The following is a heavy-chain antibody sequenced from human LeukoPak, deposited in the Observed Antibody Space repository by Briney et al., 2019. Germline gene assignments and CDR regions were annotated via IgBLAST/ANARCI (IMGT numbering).Heavy chain of an antibody. Sequence: ASVKVSCKASEYTFTSYDINWVRQAPGQGLEWMGLINPSGGSTSYAQKFQGRVTMTRDTSTSTVYMELSSLRSEDTAVYYCAREYYYDSSGLGYWGQGTLVTVSS. CDR3: AREYYYDSSGLGY. D-gene: IGHD3-22*01. CDR1: EYTFTSYD. CDR2: INPSGGST. V-gene: IGHV1-46*01. J-gene: IGHJ4*02.